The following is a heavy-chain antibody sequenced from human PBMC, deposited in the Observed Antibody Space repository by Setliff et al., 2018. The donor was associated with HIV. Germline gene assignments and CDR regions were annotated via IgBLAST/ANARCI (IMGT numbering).Heavy chain of an antibody. Sequence: SETLSLTCVVYGGSFSGYYLSWVRQPPGKGLEWIGEISHSGTTTYSPSLESRVSISPDTSKNQFSLKLTSVSAADSGLYFCARVRFPSSGALSYWGQGTLVTVSS. J-gene: IGHJ4*02. CDR2: ISHSGTT. CDR3: ARVRFPSSGALSY. D-gene: IGHD3-16*01. CDR1: GGSFSGYY. V-gene: IGHV4-34*01.